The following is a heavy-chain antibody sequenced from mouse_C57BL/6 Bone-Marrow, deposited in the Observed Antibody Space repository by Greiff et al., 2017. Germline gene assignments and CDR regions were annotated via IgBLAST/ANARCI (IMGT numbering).Heavy chain of an antibody. CDR1: GYTFTSYW. D-gene: IGHD2-3*01. CDR2: IDPNSGGT. Sequence: QVQLKQPGAELVKPGASVKLSCKASGYTFTSYWMHWVKQRPGRGLEWIGRIDPNSGGTKYNEKFKSKATLTVDKPSSTAYMQLSSLTSEDSAVFYWGKWMIYDGYSDGYFEFWGTGTRVTVS. V-gene: IGHV1-72*01. J-gene: IGHJ1*03. CDR3: GKWMIYDGYSDGYFEF.